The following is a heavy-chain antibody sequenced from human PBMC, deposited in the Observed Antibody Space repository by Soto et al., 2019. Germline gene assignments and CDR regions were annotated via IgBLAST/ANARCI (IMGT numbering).Heavy chain of an antibody. D-gene: IGHD6-13*01. J-gene: IGHJ4*02. V-gene: IGHV1-3*01. CDR3: ARDRYSSSWYVGAFDY. Sequence: QVQLVQSGAEVKKPGASVKVSCKASGNTFTSYSVYWVRQAPGQGLEWMGWINAGNGNTRYSQKFQDRVTITRDTYASTVYMELSSLRSEDTAVYYCARDRYSSSWYVGAFDYWGQGTLVTVSS. CDR2: INAGNGNT. CDR1: GNTFTSYS.